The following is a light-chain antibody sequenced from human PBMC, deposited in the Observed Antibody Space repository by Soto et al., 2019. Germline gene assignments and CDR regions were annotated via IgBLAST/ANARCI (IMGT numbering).Light chain of an antibody. CDR2: SAS. Sequence: DIQMTQSPSTLSASVGDRVTITCRASQSISSWLAWYQQKPGKAPKLLIYSASNSQNGDPSRFSGSGSGTEFTLTITSLQPDDFAVYYCLQYYPYSTFGQGTKVEIK. CDR3: LQYYPYST. V-gene: IGKV1-5*03. CDR1: QSISSW. J-gene: IGKJ1*01.